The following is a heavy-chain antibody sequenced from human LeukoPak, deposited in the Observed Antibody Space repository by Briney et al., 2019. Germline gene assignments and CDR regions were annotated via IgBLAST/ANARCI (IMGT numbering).Heavy chain of an antibody. CDR1: GGSISSSNW. D-gene: IGHD4-17*01. V-gene: IGHV4-4*02. CDR2: IYHSGST. J-gene: IGHJ5*02. CDR3: ARLLFDYGDGRIGRFDP. Sequence: PSGTLSLTCAVSGGSISSSNWWSWVRQPPGKGLEWIGEIYHSGSTYYNPSLKSRVTISVDTSKNQFSLKLSSVTAADTAVYYCARLLFDYGDGRIGRFDPWGQGTLVTVSS.